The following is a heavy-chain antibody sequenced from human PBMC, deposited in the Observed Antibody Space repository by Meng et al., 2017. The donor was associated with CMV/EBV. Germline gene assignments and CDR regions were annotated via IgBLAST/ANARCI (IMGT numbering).Heavy chain of an antibody. Sequence: QVQLQQWGAGLLKPRETLSLPCAGYGGSFSGYYWSWIRQPPGKGLEWIGEINHSGSTNYNPSLKSRVTISVDTSKNQFSLKLSSVTAADTAVYYCARVWDSGWDYWGQGTLVTVSS. CDR3: ARVWDSGWDY. V-gene: IGHV4-34*01. D-gene: IGHD3-22*01. CDR1: GGSFSGYY. CDR2: INHSGST. J-gene: IGHJ4*02.